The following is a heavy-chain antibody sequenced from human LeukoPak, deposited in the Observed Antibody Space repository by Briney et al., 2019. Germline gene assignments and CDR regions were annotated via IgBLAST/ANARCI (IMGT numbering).Heavy chain of an antibody. V-gene: IGHV3-11*01. CDR3: ARAYCSSTSCYGDAFDI. CDR1: GFTFSDYY. J-gene: IGHJ3*02. Sequence: GGSLRLSYAASGFTFSDYYMSWIRQAPGKGLEWVSYISSSGSTIYYADSVKGRFTISRDNAKNSLYLQMNSLRAEDTAVYYCARAYCSSTSCYGDAFDIWGQGTMVTVSS. CDR2: ISSSGSTI. D-gene: IGHD2-2*01.